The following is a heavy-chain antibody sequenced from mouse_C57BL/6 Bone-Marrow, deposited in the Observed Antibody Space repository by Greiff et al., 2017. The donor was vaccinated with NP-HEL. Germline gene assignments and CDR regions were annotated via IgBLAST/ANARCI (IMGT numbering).Heavy chain of an antibody. V-gene: IGHV1-55*01. CDR1: GYTFTSYW. Sequence: QVQLQQPGAELVKPGASVKMSCKASGYTFTSYWITWVKQRPGQGLEWIGDIYPGSGSTNYNEKFKSKATLTVDTSSSTAYMQLCSLTSEDSAVYYCARLDFRVLYGNLYYAMDYWGQGTSVTVSS. J-gene: IGHJ4*01. D-gene: IGHD2-1*01. CDR2: IYPGSGST. CDR3: ARLDFRVLYGNLYYAMDY.